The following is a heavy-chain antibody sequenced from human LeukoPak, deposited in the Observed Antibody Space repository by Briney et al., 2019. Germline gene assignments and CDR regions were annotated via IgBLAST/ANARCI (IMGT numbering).Heavy chain of an antibody. Sequence: NPSETLSLTCNVSGGSISGYHWSWIRQPPGKGLEWLGYIYYSGSSNYNPSLKSRVTISADTSKNQFSLKLSSVTAADTAVYYCARVPRSYYYYYYTDVWGKGTTVTVSS. V-gene: IGHV4-59*01. CDR1: GGSISGYH. J-gene: IGHJ6*03. CDR3: ARVPRSYYYYYYTDV. CDR2: IYYSGSS.